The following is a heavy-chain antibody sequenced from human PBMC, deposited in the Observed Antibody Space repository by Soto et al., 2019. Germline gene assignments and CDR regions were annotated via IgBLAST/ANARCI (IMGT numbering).Heavy chain of an antibody. CDR1: GCSVSSDTYY. D-gene: IGHD6-19*01. J-gene: IGHJ3*01. CDR2: IYYTGNT. CDR3: ARVRYNSGWFDAFDV. V-gene: IGHV4-61*01. Sequence: SETLSLTCPFSGCSVSSDTYYWSWIRQPPGKGLERIGWIYYTGNTNYNPSLESRLTISVDTSKNQFFLKLSYVTAADTAVYYCARVRYNSGWFDAFDVWGQGTMVTVSS.